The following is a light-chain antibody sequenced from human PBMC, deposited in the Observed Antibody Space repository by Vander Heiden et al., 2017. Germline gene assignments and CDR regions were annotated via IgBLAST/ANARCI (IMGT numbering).Light chain of an antibody. V-gene: IGKV3-11*01. CDR1: QSVSSY. CDR3: QQHSNWPPIA. Sequence: EIVLTQSPATLSLSPGERATLSYRASQSVSSYLAWYQQKPGQAPRLLIYDASNRATGIPARFSGSGYGTDFTLTISSREPEDFAVYYCQQHSNWPPIAFGQGTLMEIK. CDR2: DAS. J-gene: IGKJ5*01.